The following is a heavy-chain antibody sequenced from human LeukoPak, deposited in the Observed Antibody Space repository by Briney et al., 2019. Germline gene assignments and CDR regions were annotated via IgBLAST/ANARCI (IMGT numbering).Heavy chain of an antibody. CDR3: AREQAGAVDY. Sequence: GGSLGLSCAASGFTFNTFDMTWVRQAPGKGLEWVSYISSGSSSRYYADSVKGRFTISRDNSKNTLYLQMNSLRAEDTAVYYCAREQAGAVDYWGQGTLVTVSS. V-gene: IGHV3-48*01. CDR1: GFTFNTFD. J-gene: IGHJ4*02. D-gene: IGHD1-26*01. CDR2: ISSGSSSR.